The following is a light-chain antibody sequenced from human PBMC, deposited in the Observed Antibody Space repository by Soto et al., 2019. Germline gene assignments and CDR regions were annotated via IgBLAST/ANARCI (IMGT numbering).Light chain of an antibody. J-gene: IGKJ1*01. Sequence: EIVMTQSPATLSLSPGEGVTLSCRASQSVRSYVAWYQQKPDQPPRLLIYAAATRATGVPARFSGSGSGTEFTLSISSLQPEDFAVYYCQQYSLWGWTFGQGTKVEIK. V-gene: IGKV3-15*01. CDR3: QQYSLWGWT. CDR1: QSVRSY. CDR2: AAA.